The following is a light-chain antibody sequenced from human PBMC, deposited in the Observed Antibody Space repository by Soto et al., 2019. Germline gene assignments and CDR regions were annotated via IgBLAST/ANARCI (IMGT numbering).Light chain of an antibody. J-gene: IGKJ5*01. Sequence: EIVLTQSPGTLSLSPGERATFSCRASQSVDSRYLAWYQQKPGQAPRLLMYGASTRATGIPDRFSGSGSGTDFTLTISRLEAEDFAVYYCQHYCCSPSITFGQGTRLEIK. CDR1: QSVDSRY. CDR3: QHYCCSPSIT. CDR2: GAS. V-gene: IGKV3-20*01.